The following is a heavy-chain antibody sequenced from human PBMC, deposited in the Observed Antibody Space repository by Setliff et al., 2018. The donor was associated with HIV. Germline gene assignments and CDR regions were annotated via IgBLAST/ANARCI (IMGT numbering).Heavy chain of an antibody. V-gene: IGHV4-4*02. D-gene: IGHD1-26*01. CDR2: IYHSGST. CDR3: ARYRRDDYYLTAYFDS. Sequence: SETLSLTCAVSGGSISSSNWWSWVRQPPGKGLEWIGEIYHSGSTNYNPSLKSRVTISIDKSKNQFSLKLSSVTAADTAVYYCARYRRDDYYLTAYFDSWGPGTTVTVSS. J-gene: IGHJ4*03. CDR1: GGSISSSNW.